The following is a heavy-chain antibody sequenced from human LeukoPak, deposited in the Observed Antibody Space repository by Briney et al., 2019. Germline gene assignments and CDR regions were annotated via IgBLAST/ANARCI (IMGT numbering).Heavy chain of an antibody. CDR1: GGSISSSSYY. CDR2: IYYSGST. Sequence: SETLSLTCTVSGGSISSSSYYWGWIRQPPGKGLEWIGSIYYSGSTYYNPSLKSRVTISVDTSKNQFSLKLSSVTAADTAVYYCASSLRGIVVVVAAPTFDYWGQGTLVTVSS. J-gene: IGHJ4*02. D-gene: IGHD2-15*01. V-gene: IGHV4-39*07. CDR3: ASSLRGIVVVVAAPTFDY.